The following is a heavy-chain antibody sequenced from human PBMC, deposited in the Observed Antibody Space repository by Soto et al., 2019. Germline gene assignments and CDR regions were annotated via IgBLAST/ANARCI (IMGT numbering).Heavy chain of an antibody. J-gene: IGHJ6*02. V-gene: IGHV3-23*01. Sequence: GGSLRLSCAASGFTFSSYAMSWVRQAPGKGLEWVSAISGSGGSTYYADSVKGRFTISRDNSKNTLYLQVNSLRAEDTAVYYCAKLDYDILTGHYYYYYGMDVWGQGTTVTVSS. CDR1: GFTFSSYA. CDR3: AKLDYDILTGHYYYYYGMDV. CDR2: ISGSGGST. D-gene: IGHD3-9*01.